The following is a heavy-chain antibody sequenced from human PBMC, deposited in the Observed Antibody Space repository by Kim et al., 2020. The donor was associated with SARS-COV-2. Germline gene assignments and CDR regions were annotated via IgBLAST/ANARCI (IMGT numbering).Heavy chain of an antibody. CDR2: IKQDGSEK. V-gene: IGHV3-7*01. D-gene: IGHD6-13*01. J-gene: IGHJ4*02. CDR3: ARIFRAAAGKY. CDR1: GFTFSSYW. Sequence: GGSLRLSCAAYGFTFSSYWMSWVRQAPGKGLEWVANIKQDGSEKYYVDSVKGRFTTSRDNAKKSLYLQMNSLRAEDTAVYYCARIFRAAAGKYWGQGTLVSVSS.